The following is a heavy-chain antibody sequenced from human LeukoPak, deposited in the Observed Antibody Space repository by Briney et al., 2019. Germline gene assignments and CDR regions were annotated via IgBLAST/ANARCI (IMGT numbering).Heavy chain of an antibody. J-gene: IGHJ5*02. V-gene: IGHV3-53*01. CDR3: ARELDCSSTSCYEGGWFDP. CDR2: IYSDNT. D-gene: IGHD2-2*01. CDR1: GFTVSSNS. Sequence: GGSLRLSCTVSGFTVSSNSMSWVRQAPGKGLEWVSFIYSDNTHYSDSVKGRFTISRDNSKNTLYLQMNSLRAEDTAVYYCARELDCSSTSCYEGGWFDPWGQGTLVTVSS.